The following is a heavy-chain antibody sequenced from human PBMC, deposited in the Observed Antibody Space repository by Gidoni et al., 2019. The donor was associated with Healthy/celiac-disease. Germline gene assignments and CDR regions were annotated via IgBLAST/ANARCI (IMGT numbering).Heavy chain of an antibody. D-gene: IGHD2-2*03. Sequence: QVQLQESGPGLVKPSETLSLTCTVSGGSISSYYGSWIRQPAGKGLEWIGRIYTSGSTNYNPSLKSRVTMSVDTSKNQFSLKLSSVTAADTAVYYCARDGGYCSSTSCSADAFDIWGQGTMVTVSS. CDR1: GGSISSYY. V-gene: IGHV4-4*07. CDR2: IYTSGST. CDR3: ARDGGYCSSTSCSADAFDI. J-gene: IGHJ3*02.